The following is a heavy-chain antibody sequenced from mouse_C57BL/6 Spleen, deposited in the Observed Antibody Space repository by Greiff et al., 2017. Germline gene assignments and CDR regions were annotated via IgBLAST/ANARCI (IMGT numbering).Heavy chain of an antibody. CDR1: GYSITSGYY. CDR3: ARGGGYYGY. D-gene: IGHD1-1*01. CDR2: ISYDGSN. J-gene: IGHJ2*01. Sequence: EVQLKESGPGLVKPSQSLSLTCSVTGYSITSGYYWNWIRQFPGNKLEWMGYISYDGSNNYNPSLKNRISITRDTSKNQFFLKLNSVTTEDTATYYCARGGGYYGYWGQGTTLTVSS. V-gene: IGHV3-6*01.